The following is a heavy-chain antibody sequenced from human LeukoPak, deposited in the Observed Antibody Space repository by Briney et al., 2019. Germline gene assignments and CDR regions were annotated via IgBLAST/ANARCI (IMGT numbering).Heavy chain of an antibody. Sequence: GGSLRLHSAASGFTFNNYARIWVRQAPGKGLEWVSSITGSGGSTYYADSVKGRFTISRDNSKNTLYLQMNSLRAEDTAVYYCAKLVGTTDSWGQGTVVTVSS. CDR1: GFTFNNYA. CDR2: ITGSGGST. D-gene: IGHD1-26*01. CDR3: AKLVGTTDS. V-gene: IGHV3-23*01. J-gene: IGHJ5*01.